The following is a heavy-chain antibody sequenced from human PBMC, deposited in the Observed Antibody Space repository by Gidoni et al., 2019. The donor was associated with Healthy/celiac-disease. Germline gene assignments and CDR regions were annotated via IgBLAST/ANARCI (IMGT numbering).Heavy chain of an antibody. V-gene: IGHV1-18*01. CDR2: ISAYNGNT. CDR3: ARFLENYDSSGYPYYYYGMDV. J-gene: IGHJ6*02. D-gene: IGHD3-22*01. Sequence: QVQLVQSGAEVKKPGASVKVSCKASGYTFTSYGISWVRQAPGQGLEWMGWISAYNGNTNYAQKLQGRVTMTTDTSTSTAYMELRSLRSDDTAVYYCARFLENYDSSGYPYYYYGMDVWGQGTTVTVSS. CDR1: GYTFTSYG.